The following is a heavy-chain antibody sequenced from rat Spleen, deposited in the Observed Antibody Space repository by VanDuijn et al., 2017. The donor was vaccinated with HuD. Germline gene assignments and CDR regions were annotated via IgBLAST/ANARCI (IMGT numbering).Heavy chain of an antibody. J-gene: IGHJ2*01. D-gene: IGHD4-6*01. CDR1: GITFNNYW. CDR2: ISNTGDT. V-gene: IGHV5-31*01. Sequence: EVQLVESGGGRVQPGRSLKLSCVASGITFNNYWMTWIRQAPGKGLEWVASISNTGDTFYPDSVKGRFSISRDDAKSILYLQMDSLRSEDTATYYCARHWGYWGQGVMVTVSS. CDR3: ARHWGY.